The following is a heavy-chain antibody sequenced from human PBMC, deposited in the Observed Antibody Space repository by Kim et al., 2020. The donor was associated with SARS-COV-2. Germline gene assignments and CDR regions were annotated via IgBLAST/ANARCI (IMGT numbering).Heavy chain of an antibody. CDR2: GST. D-gene: IGHD5-12*01. Sequence: GSTNYNPSLKSRVTISVDTSKNQFSLKLSSVTAADTAVYYCAREGDGYNYWGQGTLVTVSS. J-gene: IGHJ4*02. CDR3: AREGDGYNY. V-gene: IGHV4-34*01.